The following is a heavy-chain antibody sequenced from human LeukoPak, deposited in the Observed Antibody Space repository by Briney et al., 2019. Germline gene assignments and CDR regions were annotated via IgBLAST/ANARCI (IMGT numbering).Heavy chain of an antibody. D-gene: IGHD4-17*01. CDR1: GYTFTGYY. CDR3: ARAPQMTTVTTLSRVRRVSRYYFDY. J-gene: IGHJ4*02. Sequence: GASVKVSCKASGYTFTGYYMHWVRQATGQGLEWMGWMNPNSGNTGYAQKFQGRVTITRNTSISTAYMELSSLRSEDTAVYYCARAPQMTTVTTLSRVRRVSRYYFDYWGQGTLVTVSS. V-gene: IGHV1-8*03. CDR2: MNPNSGNT.